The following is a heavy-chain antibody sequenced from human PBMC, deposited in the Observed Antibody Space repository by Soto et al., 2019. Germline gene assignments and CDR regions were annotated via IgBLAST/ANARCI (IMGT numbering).Heavy chain of an antibody. CDR1: GGSISSYY. V-gene: IGHV4-59*01. D-gene: IGHD3-10*01. J-gene: IGHJ4*02. CDR3: AREIGGRYFDY. Sequence: SETLSLTCTVSGGSISSYYWSWIRQPPGKGLEWIGYIYYSGSTNYNPSLKSRVTISVDTSKNQFSLKLSSVTAADTAVYYCAREIGGRYFDYWGQGTLVTGSA. CDR2: IYYSGST.